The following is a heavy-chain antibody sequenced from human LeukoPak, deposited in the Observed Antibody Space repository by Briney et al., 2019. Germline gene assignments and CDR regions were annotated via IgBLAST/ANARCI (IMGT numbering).Heavy chain of an antibody. CDR3: PKATGSGDGNNYEFFHT. D-gene: IGHD5-24*01. CDR1: GFTFSSYA. V-gene: IGHV3-23*01. Sequence: GGSLRLSCAASGFTFSSYAMSWVRQAPGKGLEWVSAISGSGGSTYYADSVKGRFTISRDNSKNTLYLQMNSLRAEDTAVYYCPKATGSGDGNNYEFFHTGAQGPLFTVSS. J-gene: IGHJ4*02. CDR2: ISGSGGST.